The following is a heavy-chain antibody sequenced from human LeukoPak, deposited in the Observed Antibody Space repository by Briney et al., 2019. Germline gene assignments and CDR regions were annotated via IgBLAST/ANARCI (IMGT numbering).Heavy chain of an antibody. Sequence: GGSLRLSCAASGFTFSSYGMHWVRQAPGEGLEWVAVISFDGNNKYYADSVKGRFTISRDNSKNRLYLQMNSLRAEDTAVYYCAKDHYDTGGTYSFDPWGQGTLVTVSS. CDR2: ISFDGNNK. J-gene: IGHJ5*02. CDR3: AKDHYDTGGTYSFDP. D-gene: IGHD2-8*02. V-gene: IGHV3-30*18. CDR1: GFTFSSYG.